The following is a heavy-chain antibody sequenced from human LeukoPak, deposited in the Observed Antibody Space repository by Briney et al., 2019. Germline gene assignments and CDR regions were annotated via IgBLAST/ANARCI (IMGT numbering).Heavy chain of an antibody. V-gene: IGHV3-23*01. CDR1: GFIFSNYG. CDR2: ISGSGGST. Sequence: GTSLRLSCAASGFIFSNYGMHWVRQAPGKGLEWVSAISGSGGSTYYADSVKGRFTISRDNSKNTLYLQMNSLRAEDTAVYYCAKEWLVSDYWGQGTLVTVSS. J-gene: IGHJ4*02. CDR3: AKEWLVSDY. D-gene: IGHD6-19*01.